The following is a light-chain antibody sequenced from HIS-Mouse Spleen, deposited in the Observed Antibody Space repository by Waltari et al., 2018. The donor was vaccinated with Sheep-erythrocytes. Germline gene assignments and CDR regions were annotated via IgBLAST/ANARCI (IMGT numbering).Light chain of an antibody. Sequence: SYELTQPPSVSVSPGQTARITCSGDALPKKYAYWYQQKSGKAPVLVIYEDSKRPSGLPERFSGSTSGTMATLTISGAQVEDEADYYCYSTDSSGNHWVFGGGTKLTVL. CDR3: YSTDSSGNHWV. CDR2: EDS. J-gene: IGLJ3*02. CDR1: ALPKKY. V-gene: IGLV3-10*01.